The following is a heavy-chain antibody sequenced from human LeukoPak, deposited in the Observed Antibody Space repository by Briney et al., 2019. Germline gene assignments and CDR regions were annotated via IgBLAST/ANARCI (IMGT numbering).Heavy chain of an antibody. V-gene: IGHV3-53*01. J-gene: IGHJ4*02. CDR2: IYSGGNT. CDR1: GFDVSRNY. CDR3: AKHPRLVRYFDS. D-gene: IGHD6-6*01. Sequence: GGSLRLSCAASGFDVSRNYMNWVRQAPGKGLEWVSAIYSGGNTYYADSVKGRFTISRDNSKNTLYLQMTSLRAEDTARYYCAKHPRLVRYFDSWGQGTLVTVSS.